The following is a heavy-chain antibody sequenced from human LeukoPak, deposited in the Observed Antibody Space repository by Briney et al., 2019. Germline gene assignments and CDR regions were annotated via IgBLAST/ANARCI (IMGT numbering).Heavy chain of an antibody. CDR3: AKDPPRSMVTIFGVVSSIGFDY. CDR1: GFTLSKYW. CDR2: IRYDGSNK. V-gene: IGHV3-30*02. J-gene: IGHJ4*02. D-gene: IGHD3-3*01. Sequence: GGSLRLSCAGSGFTLSKYWMSWVRQAPGKGLEWVAFIRYDGSNKHYADSVKGRFTISRDNSKNTLYLQMNSLRAEDTAVYYCAKDPPRSMVTIFGVVSSIGFDYWGQGTLVTVSS.